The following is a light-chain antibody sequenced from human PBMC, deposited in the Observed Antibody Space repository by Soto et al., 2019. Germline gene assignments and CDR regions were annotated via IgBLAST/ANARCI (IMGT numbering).Light chain of an antibody. Sequence: DIHMTQSSSTRSASVEDRGTITCLASQSISSWLDWYQQKPGKAPKLLIYDASSLESGVPSRLSGSGYGTEFTITISSMQTDDFETYYCQQYNSSPGTFGQGTQVDIK. CDR3: QQYNSSPGT. V-gene: IGKV1-5*01. J-gene: IGKJ1*01. CDR2: DAS. CDR1: QSISSW.